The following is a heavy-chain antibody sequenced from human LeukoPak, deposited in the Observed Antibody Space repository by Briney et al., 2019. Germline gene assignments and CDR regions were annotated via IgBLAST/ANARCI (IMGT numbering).Heavy chain of an antibody. CDR2: IIPIFGTA. CDR1: GGTFSSYA. D-gene: IGHD6-19*01. J-gene: IGHJ3*02. Sequence: SVKVSCKASGGTFSSYAISWVRQAPGQGLEWMGGIIPIFGTANYAQKFQGRVTITAGESTSTAYMELSSLRSEDTAVYYCATSQWEQWLGGAFDIWGQGTMVTVSS. CDR3: ATSQWEQWLGGAFDI. V-gene: IGHV1-69*01.